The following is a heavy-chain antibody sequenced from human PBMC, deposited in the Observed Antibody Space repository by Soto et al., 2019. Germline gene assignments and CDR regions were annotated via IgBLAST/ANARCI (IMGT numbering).Heavy chain of an antibody. D-gene: IGHD2-15*01. CDR2: IWYDGSNK. V-gene: IGHV3-33*01. CDR3: ASSWGYCSGVSCANPDH. J-gene: IGHJ4*02. CDR1: GFTFSSYG. Sequence: QVQLVESGGGVVQPGRSLRLSCAASGFTFSSYGMHWVRQAPGKGLEWVAVIWYDGSNKYYADSVKGRFTISRDNSKNPLYLQMNSLRAEDTAVYYCASSWGYCSGVSCANPDHWGQGNLVTVPS.